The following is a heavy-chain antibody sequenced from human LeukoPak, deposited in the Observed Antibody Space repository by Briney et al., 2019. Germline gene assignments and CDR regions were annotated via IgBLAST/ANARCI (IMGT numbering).Heavy chain of an antibody. CDR1: GFTFNTFA. V-gene: IGHV3-23*01. J-gene: IGHJ4*02. CDR3: AKDFYSQRQMRRFDWLFLPYYFDY. Sequence: GGSLRLSCVASGFTFNTFAMIWVRQPPGKGLEWVSSIFQGGGEIHYADSVRGRFTISRDNSKNTLYLQMNSLRAEDTAVYYCAKDFYSQRQMRRFDWLFLPYYFDYWGQGTLVTVSS. CDR2: IFQGGGEI. D-gene: IGHD3-9*01.